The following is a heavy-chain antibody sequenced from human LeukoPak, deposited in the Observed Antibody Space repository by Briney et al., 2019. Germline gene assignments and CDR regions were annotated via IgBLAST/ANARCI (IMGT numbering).Heavy chain of an antibody. CDR3: ARDGWAARSNYGMDV. CDR2: ISAYNGNT. CDR1: VYTFTSYG. J-gene: IGHJ6*02. D-gene: IGHD6-6*01. Sequence: ASVKVSCKPSVYTFTSYGISWVRQAPGQGLEWMGWISAYNGNTNYAQKLQGRVTMTTDTSTSTAYMELRSLRSDDTAVYYGARDGWAARSNYGMDVWGQGTTVTVSS. V-gene: IGHV1-18*01.